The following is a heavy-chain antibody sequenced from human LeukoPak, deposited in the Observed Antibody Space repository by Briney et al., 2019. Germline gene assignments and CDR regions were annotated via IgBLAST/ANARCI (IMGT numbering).Heavy chain of an antibody. J-gene: IGHJ4*02. Sequence: PGGSLRLSCAASGFTFSSYGMHWVRQAPGKGLEWVAVISYDGSNKYYAGSVKGRFTISRDNSKNTLYLQMNSLRAEDTAVYYCARDLGFLYGGNSRFDYWGQGTLVTVSS. V-gene: IGHV3-30*03. CDR3: ARDLGFLYGGNSRFDY. D-gene: IGHD4-23*01. CDR1: GFTFSSYG. CDR2: ISYDGSNK.